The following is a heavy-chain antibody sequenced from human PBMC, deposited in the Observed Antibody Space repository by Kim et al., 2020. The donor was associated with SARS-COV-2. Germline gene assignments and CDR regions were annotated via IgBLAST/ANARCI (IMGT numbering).Heavy chain of an antibody. J-gene: IGHJ4*02. Sequence: GGSLRLSCTTSGFTFGDYALHWVRQAPGKGLEWVSGISGNSGNIEYSDSAKGRFTISRDNAKNSLYLQINSLRAEDTALYYCAKDMQYNAGLAYWGQGTLVTVSS. V-gene: IGHV3-9*01. CDR2: ISGNSGNI. CDR3: AKDMQYNAGLAY. CDR1: GFTFGDYA. D-gene: IGHD1-20*01.